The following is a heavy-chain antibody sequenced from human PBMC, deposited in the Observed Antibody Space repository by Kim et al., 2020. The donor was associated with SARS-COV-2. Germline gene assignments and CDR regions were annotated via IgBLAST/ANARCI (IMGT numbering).Heavy chain of an antibody. D-gene: IGHD2-15*01. CDR1: GFNFTNYG. J-gene: IGHJ4*02. CDR2: VSYEGRNT. Sequence: GGSLRLSCVASGFNFTNYGMHWVRQAPGKGLEWVGIVSYEGRNTYYAGSVKGRFAISRDNSNTLYLQMNSLKTEDTARYFCVKEAAFTTVVVDYYFDYWGQGTLVTVSS. CDR3: VKEAAFTTVVVDYYFDY. V-gene: IGHV3-30*18.